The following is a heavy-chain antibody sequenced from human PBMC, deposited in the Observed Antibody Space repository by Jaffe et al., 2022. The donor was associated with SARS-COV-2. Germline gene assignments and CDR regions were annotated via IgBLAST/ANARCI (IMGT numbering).Heavy chain of an antibody. J-gene: IGHJ4*02. CDR1: GFTFSSYS. Sequence: DVQLVESGGGLVKPGGSLRLSCAASGFTFSSYSMNWVRQAPGKGLEWVSSISSSSSYIYYADSVKGRFTISRDNAKNSLYLQMNSLRAEDTAVYYCARDSEVFCGGDCARYYFDYWGQGTLVTVSS. CDR2: ISSSSSYI. D-gene: IGHD2-21*02. CDR3: ARDSEVFCGGDCARYYFDY. V-gene: IGHV3-21*01.